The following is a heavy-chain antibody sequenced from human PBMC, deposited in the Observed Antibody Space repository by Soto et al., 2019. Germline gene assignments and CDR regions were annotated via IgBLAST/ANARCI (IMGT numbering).Heavy chain of an antibody. Sequence: GGSLRLSFAASGFTFSSYAMPWVRQAPGKGLEWVAVISYDGSNKYYADSVKGRFTISRDNSKNTLYLQMNSLRAEDTAVYYCARDRDYYDSSGYLLCWGQGTLVTVSS. J-gene: IGHJ4*02. V-gene: IGHV3-30-3*01. CDR1: GFTFSSYA. D-gene: IGHD3-22*01. CDR3: ARDRDYYDSSGYLLC. CDR2: ISYDGSNK.